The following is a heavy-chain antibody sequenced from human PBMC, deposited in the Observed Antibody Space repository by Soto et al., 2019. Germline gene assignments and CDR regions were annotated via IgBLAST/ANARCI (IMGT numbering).Heavy chain of an antibody. V-gene: IGHV5-51*01. CDR3: ARSITGTTSHYYYYYGMDV. CDR2: IYPGDSDT. D-gene: IGHD1-7*01. J-gene: IGHJ6*02. Sequence: GESLKISCKGSGYSLTSYWIGWVRQMPGKGLEWMGIIYPGDSDTRYSPSFQGQVTISADKSISTAYLQWSSLKASDTAMYYCARSITGTTSHYYYYYGMDVWGQGTTVTVSS. CDR1: GYSLTSYW.